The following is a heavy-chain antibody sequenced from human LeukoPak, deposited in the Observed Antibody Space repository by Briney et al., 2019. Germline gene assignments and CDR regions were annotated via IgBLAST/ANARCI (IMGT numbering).Heavy chain of an antibody. CDR3: ARDSGSYGMENY. CDR1: GYTFTSYY. Sequence: ASVKVSCKASGYTFTSYYMHWVRQAPGQGLEWMGWINPNSGGTNYAQKFQGRVTMTRDTSISTAYMELSRLRSDDTAVYYCARDSGSYGMENYWGQGTLVTVSS. J-gene: IGHJ4*02. CDR2: INPNSGGT. D-gene: IGHD1-26*01. V-gene: IGHV1-2*02.